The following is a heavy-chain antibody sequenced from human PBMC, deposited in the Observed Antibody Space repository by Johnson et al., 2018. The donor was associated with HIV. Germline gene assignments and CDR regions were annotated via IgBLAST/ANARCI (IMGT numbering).Heavy chain of an antibody. D-gene: IGHD5-18*01. CDR2: ISSSGSTI. J-gene: IGHJ3*02. CDR3: ARVTEGHSYDLGVDAFDI. V-gene: IGHV3-48*04. Sequence: EVQLVESGGGLVQPGRSLRLSCAASGFTFSHYAMSWVRQAPGKGLEWVPAISSSGSTIYYADPLKGRFTISRDNAKNSLYLQMNSLRAEDTAVYYCARVTEGHSYDLGVDAFDIWGQGTMVTVSS. CDR1: GFTFSHYA.